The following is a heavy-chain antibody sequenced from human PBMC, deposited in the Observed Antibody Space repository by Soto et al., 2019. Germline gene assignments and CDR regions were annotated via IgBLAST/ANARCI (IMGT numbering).Heavy chain of an antibody. D-gene: IGHD3-22*01. CDR2: INAGNGNT. Sequence: VASVKVSCKASGYTFTSYAMHWVRQAPGQRVEWMGWINAGNGNTKYSQKFQGRVTITRDTSASTAYMELSSLRSEDTAVYYCARDATVGYHDSSGYYYNWFDPWGQGTLVTVSS. V-gene: IGHV1-3*01. CDR3: ARDATVGYHDSSGYYYNWFDP. CDR1: GYTFTSYA. J-gene: IGHJ5*02.